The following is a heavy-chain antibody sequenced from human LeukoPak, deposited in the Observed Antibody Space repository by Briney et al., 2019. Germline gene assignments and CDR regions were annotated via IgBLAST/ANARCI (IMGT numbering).Heavy chain of an antibody. CDR1: GFTFSSYA. CDR3: AKARLTYYDSSGYSRGFFYFDY. CDR2: ISGSGGST. V-gene: IGHV3-23*01. J-gene: IGHJ4*02. Sequence: GGSPRLSCAASGFTFSSYAMSWVRQAPGKGLEWVSAISGSGGSTYYADSVKGRFTISRDNSKNTLYLQMNSLRAEDTAVYYCAKARLTYYDSSGYSRGFFYFDYWGQGTLVTVSS. D-gene: IGHD3-22*01.